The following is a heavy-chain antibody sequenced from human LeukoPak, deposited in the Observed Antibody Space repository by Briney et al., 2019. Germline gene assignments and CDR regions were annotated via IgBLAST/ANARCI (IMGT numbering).Heavy chain of an antibody. CDR2: INHSGTT. Sequence: SETLSLTCAVYGTSFTGYYWSWIRQSPGKGLEWIGEINHSGTTNYNPSLKSRVTISVDTSKNQFFLKVNSVTAADTAVYYCARRPPRGSQQLEAWGQGTLVTVSS. CDR3: ARRPPRGSQQLEA. D-gene: IGHD6-6*01. CDR1: GTSFTGYY. J-gene: IGHJ5*02. V-gene: IGHV4-34*01.